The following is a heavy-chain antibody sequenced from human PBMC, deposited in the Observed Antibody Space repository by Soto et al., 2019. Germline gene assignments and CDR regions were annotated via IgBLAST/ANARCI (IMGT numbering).Heavy chain of an antibody. CDR3: ATGRGGSGSLTPRVDF. Sequence: EVQLLESGGGLVQPGGSLRLSCAASGFTFNNYAMTWVRQAPGKGLEWVSAISGGGDSTSYADSVTGRFTVARDGSKNTLYLQMSRLRAEDTAISYCATGRGGSGSLTPRVDFWGQGTLVTVSS. V-gene: IGHV3-23*01. CDR1: GFTFNNYA. J-gene: IGHJ4*02. D-gene: IGHD3-10*01. CDR2: ISGGGDST.